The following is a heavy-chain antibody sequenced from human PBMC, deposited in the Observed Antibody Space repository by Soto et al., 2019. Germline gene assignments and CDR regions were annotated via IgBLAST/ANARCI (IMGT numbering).Heavy chain of an antibody. J-gene: IGHJ5*01. CDR3: GREGAAACSGTTCYDNSFDS. CDR2: ISYDGSNE. CDR1: GFTFRSHN. V-gene: IGHV3-30*03. D-gene: IGHD1-7*01. Sequence: QVQLVESGGGVVQTGRSLRLSCAASGFTFRSHNMHWVRQVPGEGLEWVAVISYDGSNEYYADSVKGRFSISRDNSINTLYLQLSSLRPDDTAVYYCGREGAAACSGTTCYDNSFDSWGQGSLVTVSS.